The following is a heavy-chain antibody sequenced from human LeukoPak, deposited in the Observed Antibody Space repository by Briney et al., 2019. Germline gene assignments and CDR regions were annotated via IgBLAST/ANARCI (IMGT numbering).Heavy chain of an antibody. V-gene: IGHV3-66*01. D-gene: IGHD2-21*02. CDR2: IYSGGST. CDR1: GFTFSSNY. CDR3: ASPLTYCGGDCYSY. J-gene: IGHJ4*02. Sequence: GGSLRLSCAASGFTFSSNYMSWVRQAPGKGLEWVSVIYSGGSTYYADSVKGRFTISRDNSKNTLYLQMNSLRAEDTAVYYCASPLTYCGGDCYSYWGQGTLVTVSS.